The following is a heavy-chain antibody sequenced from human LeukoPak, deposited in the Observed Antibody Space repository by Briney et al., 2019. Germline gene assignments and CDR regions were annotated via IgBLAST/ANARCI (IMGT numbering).Heavy chain of an antibody. Sequence: PSETLSLTCTVSGGSIGSSSYYWGWIRQPPGKGLEWIGSIYYSGSTYCNPSLKSRVTISVDTSKNQFSLKLSSVTAADTAVYYCAREYCTNGVCYYPATNWSDPWGQGTLVTVSS. CDR3: AREYCTNGVCYYPATNWSDP. CDR2: IYYSGST. CDR1: GGSIGSSSYY. V-gene: IGHV4-39*07. J-gene: IGHJ5*02. D-gene: IGHD2-8*01.